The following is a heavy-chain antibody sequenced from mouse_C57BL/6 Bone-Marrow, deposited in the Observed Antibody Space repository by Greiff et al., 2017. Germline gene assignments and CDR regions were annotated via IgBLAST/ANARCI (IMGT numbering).Heavy chain of an antibody. J-gene: IGHJ2*01. CDR3: ARSRPYYGSGNSYYFDY. CDR2: IHPNSGST. Sequence: QLQQPGAELVKPGASVKLSCKASGYTFTSYWMHWVKQRPGQGLEWIGMIHPNSGSTNYNEKFKSKATLTVDKSSSTAYMQLSSLTSEDSAVYYCARSRPYYGSGNSYYFDYWGQGTTLTVSS. V-gene: IGHV1-64*01. CDR1: GYTFTSYW. D-gene: IGHD1-1*01.